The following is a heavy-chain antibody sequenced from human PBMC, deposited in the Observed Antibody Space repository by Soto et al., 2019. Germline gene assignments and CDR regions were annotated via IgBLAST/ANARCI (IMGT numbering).Heavy chain of an antibody. J-gene: IGHJ3*02. Sequence: QVQLVQSGAEVKKPGSSVKVSCKASGGTFSSYAISWVRQAPGQGLEWMGGIIPIFGTANYAQKFQGRVTITADESTSTAYMELSSLRSEDTAVYYCARAIGCSGGSCYSGAFDIWGQGTMVTVSS. V-gene: IGHV1-69*01. CDR3: ARAIGCSGGSCYSGAFDI. CDR2: IIPIFGTA. CDR1: GGTFSSYA. D-gene: IGHD2-15*01.